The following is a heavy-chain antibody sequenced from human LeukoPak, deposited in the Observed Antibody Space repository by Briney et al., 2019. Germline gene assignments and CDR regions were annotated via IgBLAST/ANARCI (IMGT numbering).Heavy chain of an antibody. CDR1: GGPLRNYY. J-gene: IGHJ3*02. Sequence: SETLSLTCTVPGGPLRNYYWSWVRQPPGKGLGGGGYFYYSGSTNYNPSLKSRVTISVDTSKNQFSLKLGSVTAADTAVYYCARHLNLYSSSWEKVAAFDIWGQGTMVTVSS. V-gene: IGHV4-59*08. CDR2: FYYSGST. CDR3: ARHLNLYSSSWEKVAAFDI. D-gene: IGHD6-13*01.